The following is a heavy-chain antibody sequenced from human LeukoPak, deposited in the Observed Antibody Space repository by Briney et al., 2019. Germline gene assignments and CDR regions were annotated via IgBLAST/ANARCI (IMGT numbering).Heavy chain of an antibody. V-gene: IGHV4-34*01. Sequence: PSETLSLTCAVYGGSFSGYYWSWIRQPPGKGLKWIGEINHSGSTNYNPSLKSRVTISVDTSKNQFSLKLSSVTAANTAVYYCAREDWNYPYYYYYMDVWGKGTTVTVSS. CDR1: GGSFSGYY. CDR3: AREDWNYPYYYYYMDV. J-gene: IGHJ6*03. D-gene: IGHD1-7*01. CDR2: INHSGST.